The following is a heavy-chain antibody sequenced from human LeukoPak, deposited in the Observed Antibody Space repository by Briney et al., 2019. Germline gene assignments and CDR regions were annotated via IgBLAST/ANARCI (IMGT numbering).Heavy chain of an antibody. D-gene: IGHD5-12*01. J-gene: IGHJ4*02. V-gene: IGHV1-18*01. CDR2: ISAYNGNT. CDR1: GCTFTSYG. CDR3: AREGPRGYSGYGPFDY. Sequence: ASVKVSCKASGCTFTSYGISWVRQAPGQGLEWMGWISAYNGNTNYAQKLQGRVTMTTDTSTSTAYMELRSLRSDDTAVYYCAREGPRGYSGYGPFDYWGQGTLVTVSS.